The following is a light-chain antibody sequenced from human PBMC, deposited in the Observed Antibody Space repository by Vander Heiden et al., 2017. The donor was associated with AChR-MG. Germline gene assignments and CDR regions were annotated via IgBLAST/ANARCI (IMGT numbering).Light chain of an antibody. CDR1: SSNIGDNY. CDR3: GTWDSSLSTVV. Sequence: QSVLTQPPSVSAPPGQKVTISGSGSSSNIGDNYVSWYQQLPGTAPKLLIYDNNKRPSGIPYRCSGSKSGPSATLGITGLQTGDEADYYGGTWDSSLSTVVFGGGTKLTVL. CDR2: DNN. J-gene: IGLJ2*01. V-gene: IGLV1-51*01.